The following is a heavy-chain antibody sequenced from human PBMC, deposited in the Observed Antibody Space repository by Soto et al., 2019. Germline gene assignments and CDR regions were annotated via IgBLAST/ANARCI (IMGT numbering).Heavy chain of an antibody. CDR1: GFTFSSYT. J-gene: IGHJ3*01. V-gene: IGHV3-23*01. D-gene: IGHD2-15*01. CDR2: VSGTGTRT. CDR3: AKYPNTALLGGFEL. Sequence: GGSLRLSCAASGFTFSSYTMSWVRQAPWKGLEWVSGVSGTGTRTYYADSVKGRFTISRDNSESTLSLQMNSLRDEDTAVYYCAKYPNTALLGGFELGGQGPMVAVSS.